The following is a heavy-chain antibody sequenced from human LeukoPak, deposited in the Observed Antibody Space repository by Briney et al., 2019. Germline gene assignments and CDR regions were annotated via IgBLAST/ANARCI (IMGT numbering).Heavy chain of an antibody. Sequence: PSETLSLTCTVSGGSISSYYWSWIRQPPGKGLEWIGYIYYSGSTNYNPSLKSRVTISVDTSRNQFSLKLSSVTAADTAVYYCARGGSSWYGPLGYYGMDVWGQGTTDTVSS. J-gene: IGHJ6*02. D-gene: IGHD6-13*01. CDR1: GGSISSYY. CDR3: ARGGSSWYGPLGYYGMDV. CDR2: IYYSGST. V-gene: IGHV4-59*01.